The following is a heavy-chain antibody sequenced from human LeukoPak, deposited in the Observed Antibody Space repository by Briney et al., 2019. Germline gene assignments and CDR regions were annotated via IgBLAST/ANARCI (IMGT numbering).Heavy chain of an antibody. Sequence: ASVKVSCKASGGTFSSYAISWVRQAPGQRLEWMGWINAGNGNTKYSQKFQGRVTITRDTSASTAYMELSSLRSEDTAVYYCARPGLGRSSEPPFDYWGQGTLVSVSS. D-gene: IGHD7-27*01. V-gene: IGHV1-3*01. CDR3: ARPGLGRSSEPPFDY. CDR1: GGTFSSYA. J-gene: IGHJ4*02. CDR2: INAGNGNT.